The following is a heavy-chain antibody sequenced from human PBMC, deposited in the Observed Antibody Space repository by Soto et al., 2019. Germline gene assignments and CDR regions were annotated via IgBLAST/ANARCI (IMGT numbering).Heavy chain of an antibody. Sequence: SETLSLTCTVSGGSISSYYWSWIRQPPGKGLEWIGYIYYSGSTNYNPSLKSRVTISVDTSKNQFSLKLSSVTAADTAVYYCARDGGDYDISPWGQGTLVTVSS. V-gene: IGHV4-59*01. J-gene: IGHJ5*02. CDR1: GGSISSYY. CDR3: ARDGGDYDISP. D-gene: IGHD3-9*01. CDR2: IYYSGST.